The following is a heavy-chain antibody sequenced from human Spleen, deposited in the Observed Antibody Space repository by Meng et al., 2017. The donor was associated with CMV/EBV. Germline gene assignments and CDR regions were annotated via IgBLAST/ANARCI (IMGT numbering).Heavy chain of an antibody. CDR1: GYTFTSYG. CDR3: AALGYCSSTSCYSADYYYYYGMDV. Sequence: ASVKVSCKASGYTFTSYGISWVRQAPGQGLEWMGWISAYNGNTNYAQKLQGRVTMTTDTSTSTAYMELSSLRSEDTAVYYCAALGYCSSTSCYSADYYYYYGMDVWGQGTTVTVSS. J-gene: IGHJ6*02. CDR2: ISAYNGNT. D-gene: IGHD2-2*01. V-gene: IGHV1-18*01.